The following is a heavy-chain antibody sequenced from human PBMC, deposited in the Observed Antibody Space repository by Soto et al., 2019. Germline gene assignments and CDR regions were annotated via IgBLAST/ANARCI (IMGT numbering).Heavy chain of an antibody. CDR2: VSKNGDST. J-gene: IGHJ4*02. CDR3: EKMRAYCADFDY. V-gene: IGHV3-23*01. CDR1: GGTSVNVG. D-gene: IGHD2-21*02. Sequence: VPLRLPCTAAGGTSVNVGSRWVRRAAGKGMGWVSSVSKNGDSTYYAESVKGRFAISRDNSKNRLNLQMSNLRAEDTVVYSGEKMRAYCADFDYWGQGTLVTVFS.